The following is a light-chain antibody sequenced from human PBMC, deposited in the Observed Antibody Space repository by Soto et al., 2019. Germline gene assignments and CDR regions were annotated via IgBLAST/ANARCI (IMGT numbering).Light chain of an antibody. Sequence: EIVMTQSPATLSVSPGERATLSCRASQSVSSNLAWYQQKGGQAPRLVIYGASIRATGIPARFSGSGSGTEFTLTISSLQSEDFAVYYCQQYDKWPPLTFGGGTKVEIK. CDR2: GAS. J-gene: IGKJ4*01. CDR1: QSVSSN. CDR3: QQYDKWPPLT. V-gene: IGKV3-15*01.